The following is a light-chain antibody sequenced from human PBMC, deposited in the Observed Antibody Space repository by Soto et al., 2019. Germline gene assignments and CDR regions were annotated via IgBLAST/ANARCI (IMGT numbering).Light chain of an antibody. CDR2: DAS. CDR3: QQYDNLPLI. V-gene: IGKV1-33*01. Sequence: IQMTQSPSSLSASVGDRVTITCQATQDIRKYLNWYQQKPGKAPKLLIYDASSLETGVPSRFSGSGSGTDFTLTISSLQTEDCATYYCQQYDNLPLIFGQGTRLDIK. J-gene: IGKJ5*01. CDR1: QDIRKY.